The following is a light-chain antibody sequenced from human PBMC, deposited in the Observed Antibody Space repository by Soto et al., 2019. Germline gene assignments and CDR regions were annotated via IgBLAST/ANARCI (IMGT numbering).Light chain of an antibody. CDR3: SSYTSSRTRV. CDR1: SSDVGSYNY. J-gene: IGLJ3*02. V-gene: IGLV2-14*01. Sequence: QSALTQPASVSGSPGQSITISCTGTSSDVGSYNYVSWYQQHPGKAPKIMIYDVTKRPSGVSNRFSGSKSGNTASLTISGLQAEDEADYYCSSYTSSRTRVFGGGTKLT. CDR2: DVT.